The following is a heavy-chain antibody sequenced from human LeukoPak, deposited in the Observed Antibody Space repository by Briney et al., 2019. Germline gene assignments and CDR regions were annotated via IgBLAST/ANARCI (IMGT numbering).Heavy chain of an antibody. J-gene: IGHJ4*02. Sequence: GASVKVSCEASSYIFASYGITWVRQAPGQGLEWMGWISPYNGNTDYAQKLQGRVTMTADTSTSTAYMELRSLKSDDTAVYYCAGGTGYFDYWGQGTLVTVSS. CDR3: AGGTGYFDY. V-gene: IGHV1-18*01. CDR1: SYIFASYG. D-gene: IGHD4-17*01. CDR2: ISPYNGNT.